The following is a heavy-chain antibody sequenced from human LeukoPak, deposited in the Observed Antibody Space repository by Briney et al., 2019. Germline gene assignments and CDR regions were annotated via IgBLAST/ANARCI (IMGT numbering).Heavy chain of an antibody. CDR2: ISYDVSNK. V-gene: IGHV3-30-3*01. Sequence: GGSLRLSCAASGFTFSSYAMHWVRQAPGKGLGWVAVISYDVSNKYYAGSVKGRFTISRDNSKNTLYLQMNSLRAEDTAVYYCAKGYYYDSSGYYYVMEGFDYWGQGILVTVSS. D-gene: IGHD3-22*01. CDR3: AKGYYYDSSGYYYVMEGFDY. CDR1: GFTFSSYA. J-gene: IGHJ4*02.